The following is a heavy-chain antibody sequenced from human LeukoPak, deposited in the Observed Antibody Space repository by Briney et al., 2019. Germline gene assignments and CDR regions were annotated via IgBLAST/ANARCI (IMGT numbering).Heavy chain of an antibody. CDR2: ISSSGSTI. V-gene: IGHV3-11*04. J-gene: IGHJ6*02. Sequence: GGSLRLSCAAPGFTFSDYYMSWIRQAPGKGLEWVSYISSSGSTIYYADSVKGRFTISRDNAKNSLYLQMNSLRAEDTAVYYCARDITMVRGVIIWYPFYYYGMDVWGQGTTVTVSS. CDR3: ARDITMVRGVIIWYPFYYYGMDV. CDR1: GFTFSDYY. D-gene: IGHD3-10*01.